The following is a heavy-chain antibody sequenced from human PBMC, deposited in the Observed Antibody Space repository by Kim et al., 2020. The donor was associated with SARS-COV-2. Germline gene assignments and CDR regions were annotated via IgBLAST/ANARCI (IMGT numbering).Heavy chain of an antibody. CDR3: ARARYSSSSGWFDP. D-gene: IGHD6-6*01. Sequence: ASVKVSCKASGYTFTGYYMHWGRQAPGQGLEWMGWINPNSGGTNYAQKFQGRVTMTRDTSISTAYMELSRLRSDDTAVYYCARARYSSSSGWFDPWGQGTLVTVSS. CDR2: INPNSGGT. CDR1: GYTFTGYY. J-gene: IGHJ5*02. V-gene: IGHV1-2*02.